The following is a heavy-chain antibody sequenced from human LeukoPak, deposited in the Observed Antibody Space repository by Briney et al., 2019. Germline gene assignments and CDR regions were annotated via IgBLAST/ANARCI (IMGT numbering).Heavy chain of an antibody. CDR2: FDPEDGET. J-gene: IGHJ4*02. CDR1: GYTLTELS. CDR3: ATWDAGGGYLGY. V-gene: IGHV1-24*01. Sequence: ASVKVSCKVSGYTLTELSMHWLRQAPGKGLEWMGGFDPEDGETIYAQKFQGRVTMTEDTSTDTAYMELSSLRSEDTAVYYCATWDAGGGYLGYWGQGTLVTVSS. D-gene: IGHD3-16*02.